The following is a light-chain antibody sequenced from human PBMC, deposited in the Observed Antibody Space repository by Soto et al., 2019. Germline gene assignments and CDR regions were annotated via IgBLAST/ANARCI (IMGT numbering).Light chain of an antibody. CDR2: GAS. J-gene: IGKJ2*01. CDR1: QSFSSSY. Sequence: EIVWTQSPGTLSLSPWERATLSCRASQSFSSSYLAWYQQKPGQAPRLLMYGASSRATGIPVRFSGSGSGTDFTLTISRLEPEDFAVYYCHQYGSSPSFTFGQGTKLEIK. V-gene: IGKV3-20*01. CDR3: HQYGSSPSFT.